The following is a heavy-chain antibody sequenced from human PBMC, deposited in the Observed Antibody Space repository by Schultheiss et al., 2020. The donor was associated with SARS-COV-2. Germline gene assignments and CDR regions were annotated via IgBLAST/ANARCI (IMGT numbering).Heavy chain of an antibody. CDR1: GYSISSGYY. Sequence: ESLKISCAVSGYSISSGYYWGWIRQPPGKGLEWIGSIYHSGSTYYNPSLKSRVTISVDTSKNQFSLKLSSVTAADTAVYYCARETYGDPDYWGQGTLVTVSS. CDR2: IYHSGST. CDR3: ARETYGDPDY. V-gene: IGHV4-38-2*02. D-gene: IGHD4-17*01. J-gene: IGHJ4*02.